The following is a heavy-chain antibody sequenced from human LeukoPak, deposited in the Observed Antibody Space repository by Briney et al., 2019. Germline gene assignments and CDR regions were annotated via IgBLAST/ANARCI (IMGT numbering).Heavy chain of an antibody. V-gene: IGHV1-2*06. Sequence: ASVKVSCKASGYTFTGYHMHWVRQAPGQGLEWMGRINPNSGGTNYAQKFQGRVTMTRDTSISTAYMELSRLRSDDTAVYYCARGLRLGELSLGYGYWGQGTLVTVSS. D-gene: IGHD3-16*02. CDR3: ARGLRLGELSLGYGY. CDR1: GYTFTGYH. CDR2: INPNSGGT. J-gene: IGHJ4*02.